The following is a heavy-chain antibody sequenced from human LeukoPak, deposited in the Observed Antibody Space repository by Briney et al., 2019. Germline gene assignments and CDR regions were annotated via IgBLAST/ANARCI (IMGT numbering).Heavy chain of an antibody. V-gene: IGHV4-59*01. D-gene: IGHD5-18*01. CDR3: ARGGNSYGTDY. CDR2: IYYSGST. CDR1: GGSISSYY. Sequence: SETLSLTCTVSGGSISSYYWSWIRQPPGKGLEWIGYIYYSGSTNYNPSLKSRVAISVDTSKNQFSLKLSSVTAADTAVYYCARGGNSYGTDYWGQGTLVTVSS. J-gene: IGHJ4*02.